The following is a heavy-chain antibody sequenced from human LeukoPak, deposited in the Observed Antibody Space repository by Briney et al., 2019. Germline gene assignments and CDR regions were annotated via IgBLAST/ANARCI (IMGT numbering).Heavy chain of an antibody. D-gene: IGHD6-19*01. Sequence: PGGSLRLSCAASGFTFSSYWMSWVRQAPGKGLEWVANIKQDGSEKYYVDSVKGRFTISRDNAKNSLYLQMNSLRAEDTAVYYCARGLADSSVNGYYYYGMDVWGQGTTVTVSS. CDR3: ARGLADSSVNGYYYYGMDV. CDR2: IKQDGSEK. V-gene: IGHV3-7*01. CDR1: GFTFSSYW. J-gene: IGHJ6*02.